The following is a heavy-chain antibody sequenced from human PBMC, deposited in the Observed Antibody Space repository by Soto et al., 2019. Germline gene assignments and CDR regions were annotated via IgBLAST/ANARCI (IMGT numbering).Heavy chain of an antibody. V-gene: IGHV4-59*01. CDR2: IYYSGST. D-gene: IGHD4-17*01. CDR1: GGSISSYY. J-gene: IGHJ4*02. Sequence: PSETLSLTCTVSGGSISSYYWSWIRQPPGKGLEWIGYIYYSGSTNYNPSLKSRVTISVDTSKNQFSLKLSSVTAADTAVYYCARFTSNKIGDTFDYWGQGTLVTVSS. CDR3: ARFTSNKIGDTFDY.